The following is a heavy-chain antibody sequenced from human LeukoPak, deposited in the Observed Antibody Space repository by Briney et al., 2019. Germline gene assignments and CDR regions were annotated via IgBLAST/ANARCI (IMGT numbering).Heavy chain of an antibody. Sequence: PSETLSLTCTVSGGSISSYFWSWIRQPPGKGLEWIGYIYYSGSTNYNPSLKSRVTISVDTSKNQIFLNLSSVTAADTAVYYCARSRNYDDSGFYGFDYWGQGTLVTVSS. J-gene: IGHJ4*02. D-gene: IGHD3-22*01. CDR2: IYYSGST. CDR3: ARSRNYDDSGFYGFDY. V-gene: IGHV4-59*01. CDR1: GGSISSYF.